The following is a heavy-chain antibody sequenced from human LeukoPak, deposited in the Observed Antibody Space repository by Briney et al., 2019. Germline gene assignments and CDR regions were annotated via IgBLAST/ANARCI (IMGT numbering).Heavy chain of an antibody. D-gene: IGHD6-19*01. CDR1: GYSFTSYW. V-gene: IGHV5-51*01. Sequence: GESLKISCKGSGYSFTSYWIGWVRQMPGKGLEWMGIIYPDDSDIRYSPSFQGQVTISADKSTNTAYLQWSSLKASDTAMYYCARQEGAVAGTLVYWGQGTQVTVSS. J-gene: IGHJ4*02. CDR3: ARQEGAVAGTLVY. CDR2: IYPDDSDI.